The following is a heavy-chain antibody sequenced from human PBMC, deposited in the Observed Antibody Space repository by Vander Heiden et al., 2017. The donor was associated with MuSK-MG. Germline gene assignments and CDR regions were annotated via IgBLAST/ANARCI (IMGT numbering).Heavy chain of an antibody. CDR3: ARMNFRAFDV. CDR2: IYSSGTT. J-gene: IGHJ3*01. Sequence: EVQLVQSGGGLVQPGGSLRLSCAASGFSVNGNYFMWIRQAPGKGPEWVSVIYSSGTTYHADSVKGRSSISRDTYTNTVSLQISSLRVEDTAVYYCARMNFRAFDVWGQGTKVTVSS. CDR1: GFSVNGNY. V-gene: IGHV3-66*03.